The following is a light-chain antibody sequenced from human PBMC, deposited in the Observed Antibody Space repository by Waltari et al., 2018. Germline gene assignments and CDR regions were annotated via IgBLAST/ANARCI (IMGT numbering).Light chain of an antibody. J-gene: IGLJ3*02. CDR2: DDT. Sequence: SYVLTQPPSVSVVPGKTATITCGGSDIGTKSVQWDQQKPGQAPVAVVYDDTGRHPGVPERLSGSNAAHTATLTISGVEAGDEAHYFCQVWDTRSDHWVFGGGTKLTVL. CDR1: DIGTKS. CDR3: QVWDTRSDHWV. V-gene: IGLV3-21*03.